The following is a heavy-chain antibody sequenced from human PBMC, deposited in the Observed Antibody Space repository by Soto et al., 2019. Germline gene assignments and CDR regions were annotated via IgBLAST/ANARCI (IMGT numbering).Heavy chain of an antibody. J-gene: IGHJ3*01. CDR2: IHSDGSST. CDR3: ARGDRVAFDL. Sequence: EVQLVESGGGLVQPGESLRLSCAASGFTFSYYWMHWVRQAPGKGLVWVSRIHSDGSSTTYADSVKGRFTISRDNARNTLYLQMNSLRAEDTAVYYCARGDRVAFDLWGQGTVVTVSS. V-gene: IGHV3-74*01. CDR1: GFTFSYYW.